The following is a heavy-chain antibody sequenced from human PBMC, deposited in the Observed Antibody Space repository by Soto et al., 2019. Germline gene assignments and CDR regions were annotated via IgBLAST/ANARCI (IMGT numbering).Heavy chain of an antibody. CDR3: AKMDRPYCSSTSCYPDY. V-gene: IGHV3-23*01. Sequence: EVQLLESGGGLVQPGGSLRLSCAASGFTFSSYAMSWVRQAPGKGLEWVSAISGSGGSTYYADSVKGRFTISRDNSKNTLYLQMNSLRAEDTAVYYCAKMDRPYCSSTSCYPDYWGQGTLVTVSS. CDR2: ISGSGGST. J-gene: IGHJ4*02. CDR1: GFTFSSYA. D-gene: IGHD2-2*01.